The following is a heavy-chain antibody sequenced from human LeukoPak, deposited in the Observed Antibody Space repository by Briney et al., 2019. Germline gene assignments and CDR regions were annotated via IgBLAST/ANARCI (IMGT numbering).Heavy chain of an antibody. CDR3: ARDFRDYGDYKFDY. CDR1: GGSISSYY. D-gene: IGHD4-17*01. CDR2: IYYSGST. V-gene: IGHV4-59*12. J-gene: IGHJ4*02. Sequence: PSETLSLTCTVSGGSISSYYWSWIRQPPGKGLEWIGYIYYSGSTNYNPSLKSRVTVSVDTSKNQFSLKLSSVTAADTAVYYCARDFRDYGDYKFDYWGQGTLVTVSS.